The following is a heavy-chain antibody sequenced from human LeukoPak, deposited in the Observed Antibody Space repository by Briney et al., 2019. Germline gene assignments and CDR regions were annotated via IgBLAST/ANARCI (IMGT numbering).Heavy chain of an antibody. CDR1: GYTFTSYD. CDR2: MNPNSGNT. V-gene: IGHV1-8*01. D-gene: IGHD3-10*02. J-gene: IGHJ6*02. Sequence: ASVQVSCQASGYTFTSYDIHWVRQATGQGVEGMGWMNPNSGNTGYAQKFQGRVTMTRNTSLSTAYMELSSLKSEDTAVYYCARSVRIGTYYYYYGMDVWGQGTTVTVSS. CDR3: ARSVRIGTYYYYYGMDV.